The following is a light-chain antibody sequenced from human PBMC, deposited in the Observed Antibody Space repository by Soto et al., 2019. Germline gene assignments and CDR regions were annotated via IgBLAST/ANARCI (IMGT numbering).Light chain of an antibody. CDR1: QDIRTS. V-gene: IGKV1-33*01. J-gene: IGKJ3*01. Sequence: DIQMTQSPSSLSASVGARVSITCQASQDIRTSLSWFQQKPGRAPKLLIYGASNLETGVPTRFRGSGSGTDFTFTISTRQPEDIATYYCQHCDNHPPFTFGPGTKVDIK. CDR2: GAS. CDR3: QHCDNHPPFT.